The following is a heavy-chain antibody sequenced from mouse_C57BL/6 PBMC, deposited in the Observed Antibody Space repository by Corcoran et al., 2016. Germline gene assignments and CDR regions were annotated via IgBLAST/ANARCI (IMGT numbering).Heavy chain of an antibody. V-gene: IGHV1-85*01. CDR2: IYPRDGST. CDR3: ARSGSYYYGSSSAWFAY. CDR1: GYTFTSYD. Sequence: QVQQQQSGPELAKPGASVKLSCKASGYTFTSYDINWVKQRPGQGLEWIGWIYPRDGSTKYNEKFKGKATMTVDTSSSTAYMELHSLTSEDSAVYFCARSGSYYYGSSSAWFAYWGQGTLVTVSA. J-gene: IGHJ3*01. D-gene: IGHD1-1*01.